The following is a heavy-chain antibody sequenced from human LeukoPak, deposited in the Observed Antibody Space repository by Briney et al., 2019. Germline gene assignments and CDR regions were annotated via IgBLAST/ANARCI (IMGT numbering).Heavy chain of an antibody. Sequence: GTLSLSCTLSGFTTSSYYWSWVRQPPGKGLEWVGYIHYSGGITYHNPSLKSRVTISVDTSKNQFSLSLSSVTAAETAVYYCARDSGELGYFDYWGQGTLVTVSS. V-gene: IGHV4-59*12. CDR1: GFTTSSYY. CDR3: ARDSGELGYFDY. CDR2: IHYSGGI. J-gene: IGHJ4*02. D-gene: IGHD3-3*02.